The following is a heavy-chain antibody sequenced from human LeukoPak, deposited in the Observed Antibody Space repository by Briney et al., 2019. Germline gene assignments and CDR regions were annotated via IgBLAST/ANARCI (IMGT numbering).Heavy chain of an antibody. D-gene: IGHD2-15*01. CDR3: AKDSRTVVVAATGAFDI. CDR2: ISYDGSNK. Sequence: GGSLRLSCAASGFTFSSYGMHWVRQAPGKGLEWVAVISYDGSNKYYADSVKGRFTISRDNSKNTLYLQMNSLRAEDTAVYYCAKDSRTVVVAATGAFDIWGQGTMVTVSS. CDR1: GFTFSSYG. J-gene: IGHJ3*02. V-gene: IGHV3-30*18.